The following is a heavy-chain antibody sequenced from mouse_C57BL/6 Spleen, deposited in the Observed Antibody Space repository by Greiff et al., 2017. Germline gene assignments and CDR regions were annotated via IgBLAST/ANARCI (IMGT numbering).Heavy chain of an antibody. CDR3: ARESLYYYGEAWFAY. CDR1: GYTFTDYN. V-gene: IGHV1-22*01. J-gene: IGHJ3*01. D-gene: IGHD1-1*01. CDR2: INPNNGGT. Sequence: VQLQQSGPELVKPGASVKMSCKASGYTFTDYNMHWVKQSHGKSLEWIGYINPNNGGTSYNQKFKGKATLTVNKSSSTAYMELRSLTSEDSAVYYCARESLYYYGEAWFAYWGQGTLVTVSA.